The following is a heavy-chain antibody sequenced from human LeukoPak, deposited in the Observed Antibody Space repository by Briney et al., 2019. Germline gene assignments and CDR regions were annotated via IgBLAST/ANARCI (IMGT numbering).Heavy chain of an antibody. Sequence: GGSLRVSCAASGFTFNTYAMSWVRQAPGKGVEWCSGMSGSGGSTNYADSVKGRFTISRDNSKNTLYLQMNGLRADDTAVYYCAKSPDVAGTGRFDYWGQGTLVTVSS. J-gene: IGHJ4*02. CDR1: GFTFNTYA. CDR3: AKSPDVAGTGRFDY. CDR2: MSGSGGST. D-gene: IGHD6-19*01. V-gene: IGHV3-23*01.